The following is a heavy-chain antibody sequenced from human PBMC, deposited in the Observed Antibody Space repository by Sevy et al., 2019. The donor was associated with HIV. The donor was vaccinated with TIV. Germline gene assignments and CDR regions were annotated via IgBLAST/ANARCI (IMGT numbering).Heavy chain of an antibody. D-gene: IGHD6-13*01. Sequence: SQTLSLTCAISGDSVSSNSAAWNWIRQSPSRGLEWVGRTYYRSKWYYDYAESVESRININPDTSKNHFSLQLNSVTPEDTAVYYCTRGWYYYFDYWGQRSLVTVSS. CDR3: TRGWYYYFDY. J-gene: IGHJ4*02. V-gene: IGHV6-1*01. CDR1: GDSVSSNSAA. CDR2: TYYRSKWYY.